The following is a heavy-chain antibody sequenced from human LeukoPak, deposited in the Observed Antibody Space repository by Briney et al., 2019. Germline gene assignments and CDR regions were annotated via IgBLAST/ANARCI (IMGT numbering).Heavy chain of an antibody. Sequence: PGGSLRLSCVASGLNFGDYWMTCVRQAPVKGLEWVASIKADGSERNYVDSVKGRFTISRDNPKNSLYPQMNSLRPEDTAMYYCARDGDMSTITALDYWGQGTLVTVSS. V-gene: IGHV3-7*05. CDR1: GLNFGDYW. CDR3: ARDGDMSTITALDY. CDR2: IKADGSER. J-gene: IGHJ4*02. D-gene: IGHD5-24*01.